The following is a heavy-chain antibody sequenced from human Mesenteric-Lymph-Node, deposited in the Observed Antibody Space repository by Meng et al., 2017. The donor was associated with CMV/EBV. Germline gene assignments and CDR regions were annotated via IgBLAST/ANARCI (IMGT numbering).Heavy chain of an antibody. CDR1: GGSISSYY. CDR3: ARGGVVVPAAIVIPFDY. D-gene: IGHD2-2*02. V-gene: IGHV4-59*01. CDR2: IYYSGST. J-gene: IGHJ4*02. Sequence: GSLRLSCTVSGGSISSYYWSWIRQPPGKGLEWIGYIYYSGSTNYNPSLKSRVTISVDTSKNQFSLKLSSVTAADTDVYYCARGGVVVPAAIVIPFDYWGQGTLVTVSS.